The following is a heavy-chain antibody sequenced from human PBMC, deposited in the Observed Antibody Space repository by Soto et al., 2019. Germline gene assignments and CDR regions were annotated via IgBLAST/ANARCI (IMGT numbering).Heavy chain of an antibody. J-gene: IGHJ4*02. D-gene: IGHD6-13*01. CDR3: ARAPRPIAAAGTRFDY. V-gene: IGHV4-31*03. CDR1: GGSISSGGYY. CDR2: IYYSGST. Sequence: QVQLQESGPGLVKPSQTLSLTCTVSGGSISSGGYYWSWIRQHPGKGLEWIGYIYYSGSTYYNPSLKSRVTISVDTSKNQFYLKLSSVTAADTAVYYCARAPRPIAAAGTRFDYWGQGTLVTVSS.